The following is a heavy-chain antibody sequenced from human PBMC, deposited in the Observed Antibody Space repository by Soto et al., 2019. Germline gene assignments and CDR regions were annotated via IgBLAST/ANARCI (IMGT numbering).Heavy chain of an antibody. CDR2: IYWDDDK. CDR1: GFSLSTSGVG. CDR3: ADRRLDRHGGYYGMDV. Sequence: QITLKESGPTLVKPTQTLTLTCTFSGFSLSTSGVGVGWIRQPPGKALEWLALIYWDDDKRYSPSLKSRLTITKDTSKNQVVLTMTNMDPVDTATYYCADRRLDRHGGYYGMDVWGQGTTVTVSS. J-gene: IGHJ6*02. D-gene: IGHD3-10*01. V-gene: IGHV2-5*02.